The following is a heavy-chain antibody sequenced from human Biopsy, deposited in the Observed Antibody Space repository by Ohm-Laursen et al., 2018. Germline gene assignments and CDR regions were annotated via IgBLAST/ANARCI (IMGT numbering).Heavy chain of an antibody. CDR3: AGIVLGPTNDAFDI. D-gene: IGHD1-26*01. J-gene: IGHJ3*02. CDR2: IYPGGGT. Sequence: TLSFTCTVSGDSIRNYYWSWIRQAAGKGLEWIGRIYPGGGTIYNPSLKSRVTMSVDTSKNHFSLNLNSVTAADTAVYYCAGIVLGPTNDAFDIWGQGTMVTVSS. V-gene: IGHV4-4*07. CDR1: GDSIRNYY.